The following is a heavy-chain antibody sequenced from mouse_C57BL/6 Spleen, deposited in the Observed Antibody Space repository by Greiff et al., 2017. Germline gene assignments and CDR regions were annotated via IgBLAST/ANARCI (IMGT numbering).Heavy chain of an antibody. CDR1: GFTFSSYT. D-gene: IGHD3-1*01. V-gene: IGHV5-9*01. Sequence: EVKVVESGGGLVKPGGSLKLSCAASGFTFSSYTMSWVRQTPEKRLEWVATISGGGGNTYYPDSVKGRFTISRDNAKNTLYLQMSSLRSEGTALYYCARHVGSLGAWFAYWGQGTLVTVSA. J-gene: IGHJ3*01. CDR3: ARHVGSLGAWFAY. CDR2: ISGGGGNT.